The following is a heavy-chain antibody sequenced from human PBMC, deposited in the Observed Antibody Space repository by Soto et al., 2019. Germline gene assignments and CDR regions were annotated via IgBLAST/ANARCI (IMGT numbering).Heavy chain of an antibody. D-gene: IGHD6-13*01. CDR3: AKDRTAAARNFDY. V-gene: IGHV3-23*01. CDR1: GFTFSNHA. Sequence: SLRLSCAVSGFTFSNHAMSWVRQAPGKGLEWVSAISTAVGATYYADSVKGRFTISRDDSNNTLFLQMNSLRAEDTAVYYCAKDRTAAARNFDYWGQGTLVTVSS. J-gene: IGHJ4*02. CDR2: ISTAVGAT.